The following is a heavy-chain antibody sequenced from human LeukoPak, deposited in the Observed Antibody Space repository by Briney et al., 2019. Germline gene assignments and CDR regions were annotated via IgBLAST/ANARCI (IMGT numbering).Heavy chain of an antibody. Sequence: PGGSLRLSCAASGFSFTSFAMTWVRQAPGKGLEWISAISPRGNSIYYSDSVRGRFTISRDNAKNSLYLQMNSLRAEDTAVYYCARDYDFWSGSSLGLDVWGKGTTVTVSS. CDR2: ISPRGNSI. CDR1: GFSFTSFA. J-gene: IGHJ6*04. CDR3: ARDYDFWSGSSLGLDV. D-gene: IGHD3-3*01. V-gene: IGHV3-23*01.